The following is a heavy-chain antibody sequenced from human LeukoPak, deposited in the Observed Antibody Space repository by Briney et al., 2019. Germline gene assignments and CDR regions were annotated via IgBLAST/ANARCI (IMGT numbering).Heavy chain of an antibody. CDR2: IKPDGGEK. Sequence: GESLRLSCAASGFTFSSYMMTWVRQAPGKGLEWVANIKPDGGEKFYVDSVRGRFTISRDNAKNSLYLQMNSLRAEDTAVYYCARPLGYCSSTSCSPSSYYYYMDVWGKGTTVTVSS. V-gene: IGHV3-7*01. CDR1: GFTFSSYM. D-gene: IGHD2-2*01. CDR3: ARPLGYCSSTSCSPSSYYYYMDV. J-gene: IGHJ6*03.